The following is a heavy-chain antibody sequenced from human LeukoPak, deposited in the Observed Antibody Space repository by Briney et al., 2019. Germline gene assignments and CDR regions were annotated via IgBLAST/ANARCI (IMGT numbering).Heavy chain of an antibody. CDR3: AKDRIILSGWYFDL. Sequence: GGFLRLSCAASGFTFSSYAMSWVRQAPGKGLEWVSAISGSGGSTYYADSVKGRFTISRDNSKNTLYRQMNSLRAEDTAVYYCAKDRIILSGWYFDLRGRGTLVTVSS. J-gene: IGHJ2*01. CDR2: ISGSGGST. CDR1: GFTFSSYA. V-gene: IGHV3-23*01.